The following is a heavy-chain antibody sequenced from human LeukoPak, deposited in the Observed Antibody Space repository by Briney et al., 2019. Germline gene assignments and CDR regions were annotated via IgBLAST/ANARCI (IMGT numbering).Heavy chain of an antibody. CDR2: ITPNTGAT. D-gene: IGHD2-15*01. V-gene: IGHV1-2*02. J-gene: IGHJ4*02. CDR1: GYTFTGYY. CDR3: ARAYCSGGSCYSPPDS. Sequence: ASVKVSCKASGYTFTGYYMHWVRQAPGQGLEWMGWITPNTGATNYAQEFQDRVTMTRDTSISTAYMELTRLRSDDTAIYYCARAYCSGGSCYSPPDSWGQGSLVTVSS.